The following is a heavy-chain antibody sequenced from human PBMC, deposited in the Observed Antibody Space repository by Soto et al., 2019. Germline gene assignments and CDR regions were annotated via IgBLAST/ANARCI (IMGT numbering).Heavy chain of an antibody. Sequence: PDTLSLTCTVSGGSISSSSYYWGWIRQPPGKGLEWIGSIYYSGSTYYNPSLKSRVTISVDTSKNQFSLKLSFVTAADTAVYYCARQWIQLWSKPNYYYGMDVWGQGTTVT. CDR1: GGSISSSSYY. CDR3: ARQWIQLWSKPNYYYGMDV. V-gene: IGHV4-39*01. CDR2: IYYSGST. J-gene: IGHJ6*02. D-gene: IGHD5-18*01.